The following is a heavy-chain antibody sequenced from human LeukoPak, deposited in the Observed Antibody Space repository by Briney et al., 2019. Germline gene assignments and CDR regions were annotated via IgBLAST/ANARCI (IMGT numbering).Heavy chain of an antibody. CDR2: ISYDGSNK. CDR1: GFTFSSYG. D-gene: IGHD3-9*01. Sequence: GGSLRLSCAASGFTFSSYGMHWVRQAPGKGLEWVAVISYDGSNKYYADSVKGRFTISRDNSKNTLYLEMNSLRADDTAVYSCARDMGGYYDIFEGAWGQGTLVTVSS. J-gene: IGHJ5*02. CDR3: ARDMGGYYDIFEGA. V-gene: IGHV3-30*03.